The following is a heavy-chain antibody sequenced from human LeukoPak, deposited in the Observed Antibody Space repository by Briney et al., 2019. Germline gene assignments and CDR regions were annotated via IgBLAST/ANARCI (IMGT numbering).Heavy chain of an antibody. J-gene: IGHJ4*02. CDR1: GFTFSSYW. CDR2: ITTDGRDT. D-gene: IGHD1-26*01. Sequence: GGSLRLSCAASGFTFSSYWMHWVRQPPGKGLEWVSRITTDGRDTTYADSVKGPFTISRDNSKNTLYLQMNSLRVEDTAVYYCARAYAGSYSGGDYWGQGTLVTVSS. V-gene: IGHV3-74*03. CDR3: ARAYAGSYSGGDY.